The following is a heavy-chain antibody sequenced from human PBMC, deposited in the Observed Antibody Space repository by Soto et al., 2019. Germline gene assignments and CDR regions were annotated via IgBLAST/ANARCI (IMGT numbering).Heavy chain of an antibody. CDR3: ARWEQLVLGFDI. CDR2: INPNSGGT. CDR1: GYTFTGYY. J-gene: IGHJ3*02. D-gene: IGHD6-6*01. Sequence: ASVKVSCKASGYTFTGYYIHWVRQDPGQGLEWMGWINPNSGGTNFAQKFQGRVTVTRDTSISTAYMELTSLRSDDTAVYYCARWEQLVLGFDIWGQGTMVTVSS. V-gene: IGHV1-2*02.